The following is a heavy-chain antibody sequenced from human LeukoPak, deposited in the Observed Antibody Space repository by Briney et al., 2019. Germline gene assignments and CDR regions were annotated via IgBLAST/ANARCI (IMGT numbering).Heavy chain of an antibody. CDR2: ISGSGGST. CDR1: GFTFSSYG. D-gene: IGHD3-9*01. J-gene: IGHJ4*02. Sequence: SGGSLRLSCAASGFTFSSYGMSWVRQAPGKGLEWVSAISGSGGSTYYADSVKGRFTISRDNSKNTLYLQMNSLRAEDTAVYYCAKVRDASTRYFDWLLSPLDYWGQGTLVTVSS. CDR3: AKVRDASTRYFDWLLSPLDY. V-gene: IGHV3-23*01.